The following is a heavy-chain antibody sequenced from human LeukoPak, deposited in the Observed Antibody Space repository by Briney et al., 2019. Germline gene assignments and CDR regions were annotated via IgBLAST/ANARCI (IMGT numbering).Heavy chain of an antibody. J-gene: IGHJ4*02. D-gene: IGHD4-17*01. CDR1: GFTFDDYA. CDR3: AKDMDDYGDYGLDW. V-gene: IGHV3-9*01. CDR2: VSWNSGSI. Sequence: PGGSLRLSCAASGFTFDDYAMHWVRQAPGKGPEWVSGVSWNSGSIGYADSVKGRFTISRDNAKNSLYLQMNSLRAEDTALYYCAKDMDDYGDYGLDWWGQGTLVTVSS.